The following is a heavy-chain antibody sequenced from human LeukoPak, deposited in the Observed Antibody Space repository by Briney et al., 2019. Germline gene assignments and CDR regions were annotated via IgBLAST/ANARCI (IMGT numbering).Heavy chain of an antibody. Sequence: SETLSLTCTVSGDSPSNFYWNWIRQSPGKGLEWIGNIHYSGSSVYNPSLESRGTISIDTSRRQFFLKLASVTAADTAVYFCALAPNSNWFDFWGPGTLVTVSS. CDR2: IHYSGSS. CDR3: ALAPNSNWFDF. J-gene: IGHJ5*01. CDR1: GDSPSNFY. D-gene: IGHD2-8*01. V-gene: IGHV4-59*03.